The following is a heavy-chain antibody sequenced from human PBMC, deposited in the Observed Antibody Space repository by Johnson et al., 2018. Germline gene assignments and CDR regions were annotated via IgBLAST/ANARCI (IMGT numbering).Heavy chain of an antibody. CDR3: TKGNWGSAFDI. CDR1: GFTFKDST. J-gene: IGHJ3*02. V-gene: IGHV3-9*01. Sequence: VQLVESGGGLVQPGRSLRLSCAASGFTFKDSTMHWARQVPGKGLEWVSGIWKSDTISQADSVKGRFTISRDNAKNSLYLQMDSLRVENTASDYCTKGNWGSAFDIWGHGTLVTVSS. CDR2: IWKSDTI. D-gene: IGHD7-27*01.